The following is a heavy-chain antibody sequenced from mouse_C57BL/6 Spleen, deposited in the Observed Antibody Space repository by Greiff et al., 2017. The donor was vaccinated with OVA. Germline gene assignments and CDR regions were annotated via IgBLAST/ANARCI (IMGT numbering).Heavy chain of an antibody. CDR3: ARKGYYGSSYEDYAMDY. D-gene: IGHD1-1*01. CDR1: GYTFTNYW. V-gene: IGHV1-63*01. J-gene: IGHJ4*01. CDR2: IYPGGGYT. Sequence: QVQLQQSGAELVRPGTSVKMSCKASGYTFTNYWIGWAKQRPGHGLEWIGDIYPGGGYTNYNEKFKGKATLTADKSSSTAYMQLSSLTSEDSAIYYCARKGYYGSSYEDYAMDYWGQGTSVTVSS.